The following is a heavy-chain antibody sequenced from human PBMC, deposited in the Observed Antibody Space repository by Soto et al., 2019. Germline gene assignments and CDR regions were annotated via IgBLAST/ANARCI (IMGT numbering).Heavy chain of an antibody. D-gene: IGHD2-21*02. CDR3: VRTAIQGAVAPHWFDR. V-gene: IGHV4-30-4*01. CDR2: IYYGGSP. CDR1: GASVTSPEHY. Sequence: SETLSLPCSVSGASVTSPEHYWTWIRQSPGKGLEWIGSIYYGGSPVYNPSLQGRSTVSLDTSKNQFSLNLTSVTAAETAGYYCVRTAIQGAVAPHWFDRWGQGTQVTVSS. J-gene: IGHJ5*02.